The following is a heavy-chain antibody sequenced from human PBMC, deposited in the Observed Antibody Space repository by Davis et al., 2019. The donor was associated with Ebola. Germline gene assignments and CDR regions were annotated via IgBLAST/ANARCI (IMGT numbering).Heavy chain of an antibody. CDR2: IYPGDSDT. CDR3: ARLGYSYGYELDY. V-gene: IGHV5-51*01. J-gene: IGHJ4*02. D-gene: IGHD5-18*01. CDR1: GYSFTSYW. Sequence: KVSCKGSGYSFTSYWIGWVRQMPGKGLEWMGIIYPGDSDTRYSPSFQGQVTISADKSISTAYLQWSSLKASDTAMYYCARLGYSYGYELDYWGQGTLVTVSS.